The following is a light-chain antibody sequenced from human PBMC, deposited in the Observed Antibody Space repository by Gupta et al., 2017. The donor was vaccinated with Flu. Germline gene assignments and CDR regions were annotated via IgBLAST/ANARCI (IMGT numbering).Light chain of an antibody. J-gene: IGLJ2*01. CDR2: SNS. CDR1: SSNIGNNP. CDR3: ASWDDSLNGPV. V-gene: IGLV1-44*01. Sequence: QSVLTQPPSASGTPGQRVTISCSGSSSNIGNNPVNWYQQFPGTAPKLLIHSNSQRPSGVPDRFSGSKSDTSASLAISGLQSDDEADFYCASWDDSLNGPVFGEGTKLTVL.